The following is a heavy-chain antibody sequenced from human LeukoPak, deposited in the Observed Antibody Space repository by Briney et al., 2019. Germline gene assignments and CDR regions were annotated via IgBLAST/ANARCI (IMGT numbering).Heavy chain of an antibody. D-gene: IGHD2-2*02. V-gene: IGHV3-23*01. CDR3: AKDGGSIVVVPAALPNWFDP. CDR2: ISGSGGST. Sequence: GGSLGLSCAASGFTLSSYAMSWVRQAPGKGLEWVSAISGSGGSTYYADSVKGRFTISRDNSKNTLYLQMNSLRAEDTAVYYCAKDGGSIVVVPAALPNWFDPWGQGTLVTVSS. J-gene: IGHJ5*02. CDR1: GFTLSSYA.